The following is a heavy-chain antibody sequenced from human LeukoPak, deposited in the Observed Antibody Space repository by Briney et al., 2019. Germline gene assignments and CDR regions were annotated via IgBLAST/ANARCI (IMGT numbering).Heavy chain of an antibody. D-gene: IGHD3-22*01. Sequence: SETLSLTCTVSGYSISSGYYWGWIRQPPGKGLEWIGSIYHSGSTYYNPSLKSRVTISVDTSKNQFSLKLSSVTAADTAVYYCARVVAPLYYYDSSGPPYYFDYWGQGTLVTVSS. CDR1: GYSISSGYY. CDR2: IYHSGST. J-gene: IGHJ4*02. V-gene: IGHV4-38-2*02. CDR3: ARVVAPLYYYDSSGPPYYFDY.